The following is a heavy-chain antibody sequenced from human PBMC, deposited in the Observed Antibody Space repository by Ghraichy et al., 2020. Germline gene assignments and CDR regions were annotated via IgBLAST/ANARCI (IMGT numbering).Heavy chain of an antibody. D-gene: IGHD5-12*01. CDR2: IIGSGGST. CDR1: GFTFSSYA. CDR3: AKGRPGYSSYDTMFDY. J-gene: IGHJ4*02. V-gene: IGHV3-23*01. Sequence: GSLRLSCAASGFTFSSYAMSWVRQAPGKGLEWVSAIIGSGGSTYYADSVKGRFTISRENSTNTLYLQMNSLRAEDTAVYYCAKGRPGYSSYDTMFDYWGPGTLVPVSS.